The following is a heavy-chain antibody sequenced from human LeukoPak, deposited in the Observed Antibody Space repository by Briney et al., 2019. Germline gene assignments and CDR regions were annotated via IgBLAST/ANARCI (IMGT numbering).Heavy chain of an antibody. D-gene: IGHD3-22*01. Sequence: GGSLRLSCAASGFFFSNYALHWVRQSPGKGLEWVAVVSYDGSTKYYADSVKGRFTISRDNSKNTLYLQMNSLRAEDTAVYYCAKVSPMIGFFDYWGQGTLVTVSS. CDR3: AKVSPMIGFFDY. V-gene: IGHV3-30*04. CDR2: VSYDGSTK. J-gene: IGHJ4*02. CDR1: GFFFSNYA.